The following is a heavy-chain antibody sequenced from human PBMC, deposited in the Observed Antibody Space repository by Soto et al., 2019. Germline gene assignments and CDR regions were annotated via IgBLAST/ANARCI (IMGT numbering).Heavy chain of an antibody. CDR2: IIPSIGTA. V-gene: IGHV1-69*05. J-gene: IGHJ4*02. D-gene: IGHD4-17*01. CDR3: AAVGATTVYY. Sequence: SVKVSCKASGGTFSSYAISWVRQAPGQGLGWIGWIIPSIGTANYAQKFQERVTITRDMSTSTAYMELSSLRSEDTAVYYCAAVGATTVYYWGQGTLVTVSS. CDR1: GGTFSSYA.